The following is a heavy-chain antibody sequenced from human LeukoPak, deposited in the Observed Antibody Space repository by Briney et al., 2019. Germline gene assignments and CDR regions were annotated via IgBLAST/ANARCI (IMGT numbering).Heavy chain of an antibody. CDR3: ASYQVGATSGFDY. V-gene: IGHV4-39*01. J-gene: IGHJ4*02. CDR1: GGSISSRSYY. D-gene: IGHD1-26*01. Sequence: SETLSLTCTVSGGSISSRSYYWGWIRQPPGKGLEWIGNIYYSGSTYYNPSLKSRVTISVDTSKNQFSLKLSSVTATDTAVYYCASYQVGATSGFDYWGQGTLVTGSS. CDR2: IYYSGST.